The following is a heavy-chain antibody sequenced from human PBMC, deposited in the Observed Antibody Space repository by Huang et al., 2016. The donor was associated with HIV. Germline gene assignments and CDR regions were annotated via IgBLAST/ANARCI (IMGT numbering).Heavy chain of an antibody. CDR1: GGSFSGYY. CDR3: ARGTAMVDY. J-gene: IGHJ4*02. D-gene: IGHD5-18*01. Sequence: QVQLQQWGAGLLKPSETLSLTCAVYGGSFSGYYWSWFRQPPGKGLEGIGEINHSGRTNYNPAHKSRVTISVETSKNQFSLKLSSVTAADTAVYYCARGTAMVDYWGQGTLVTVSS. V-gene: IGHV4-34*01. CDR2: INHSGRT.